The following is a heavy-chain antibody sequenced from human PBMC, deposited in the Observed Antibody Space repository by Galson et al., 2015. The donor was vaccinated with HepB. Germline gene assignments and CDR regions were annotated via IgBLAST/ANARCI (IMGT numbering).Heavy chain of an antibody. CDR3: ARAGYNCVAFDT. CDR2: ISGTGYST. J-gene: IGHJ4*02. D-gene: IGHD1-1*01. V-gene: IGHV3-23*01. Sequence: SLRLSCAASGFTLNTYAMNWVRQAPGKGLEWVSGISGTGYSTYYADSVQGRFTISTDNSKNTMYLHMRSLRAEDTAIYYCARAGYNCVAFDTWGQGILGTVSS. CDR1: GFTLNTYA.